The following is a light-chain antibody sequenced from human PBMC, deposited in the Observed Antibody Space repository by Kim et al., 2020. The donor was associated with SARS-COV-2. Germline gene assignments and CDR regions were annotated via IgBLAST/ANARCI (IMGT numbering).Light chain of an antibody. CDR3: QKCDSAPWT. CDR2: AAS. Sequence: ASVGDRVTITCRASQDISNYLAWCQRKPGKAPKLLIYAASALQPGVPSRFSGSESGTEFTLTVTSLQPEDVATYYCQKCDSAPWTFGQGTKVDIK. CDR1: QDISNY. J-gene: IGKJ1*01. V-gene: IGKV1-27*01.